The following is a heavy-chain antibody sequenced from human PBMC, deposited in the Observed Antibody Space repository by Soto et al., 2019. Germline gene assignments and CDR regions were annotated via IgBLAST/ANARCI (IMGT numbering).Heavy chain of an antibody. D-gene: IGHD5-18*01. J-gene: IGHJ5*02. CDR3: ARIPVDTYMINWFDP. CDR1: GGSVSSGDYY. CDR2: IYYSGST. Sequence: LSLTCTVSGGSVSSGDYYWSWIRQPPGKGLEWIGYIYYSGSTNYNPSLKSRVSISLDTSKNQFSLRLTSVTAADTAVYYCARIPVDTYMINWFDPWGQGTLVTVSS. V-gene: IGHV4-61*08.